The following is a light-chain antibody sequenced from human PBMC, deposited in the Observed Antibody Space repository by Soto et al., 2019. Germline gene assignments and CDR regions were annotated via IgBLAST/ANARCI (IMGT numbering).Light chain of an antibody. V-gene: IGLV2-23*01. Sequence: QAVVTQPASVSGSPGQSITISCAGTSSDVGSYNLVSWYQQHPGKAPKLMIYEGSKRPSGVSNRFSGSKSGNTASLTISGLQAEDEADYYCCSYAGSSRVFGGGTKVTVL. CDR2: EGS. CDR3: CSYAGSSRV. J-gene: IGLJ2*01. CDR1: SSDVGSYNL.